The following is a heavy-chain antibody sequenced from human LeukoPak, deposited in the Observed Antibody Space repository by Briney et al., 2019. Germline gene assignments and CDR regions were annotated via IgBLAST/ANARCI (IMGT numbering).Heavy chain of an antibody. Sequence: PGGSLRLSCAASGFTFSSYWMGWVRQAPGKRLEWVANMNIDGSEKYYADSVKGRFTISRDNASNSVYLQMNSLRVEDTAVYYWARDPVELELLPDLWGQGTLVTGSS. J-gene: IGHJ5*02. CDR3: ARDPVELELLPDL. D-gene: IGHD1-7*01. CDR1: GFTFSSYW. V-gene: IGHV3-7*01. CDR2: MNIDGSEK.